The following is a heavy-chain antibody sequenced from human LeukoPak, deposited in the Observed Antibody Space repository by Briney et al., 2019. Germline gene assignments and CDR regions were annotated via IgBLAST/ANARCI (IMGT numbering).Heavy chain of an antibody. V-gene: IGHV3-23*01. J-gene: IGHJ6*03. CDR1: GFTFSSYA. D-gene: IGHD2-2*01. Sequence: GGSLRLSCAASGFTFSSYAMSWVRQAPGKGLEWVSAISGSGGSTYYADSVKGRFTISRDNSKNTLYLQMNSLRAEDTAVYYCAREAVVVPAASYYYMDVWGKGTTVTVSS. CDR3: AREAVVVPAASYYYMDV. CDR2: ISGSGGST.